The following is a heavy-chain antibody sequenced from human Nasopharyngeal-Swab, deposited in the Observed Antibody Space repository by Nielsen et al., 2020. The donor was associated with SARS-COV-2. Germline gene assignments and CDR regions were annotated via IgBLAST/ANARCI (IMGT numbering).Heavy chain of an antibody. V-gene: IGHV3-30*18. Sequence: VRQMPGKELEWVAVISYDGSNKYYADSVKGRFTISRDNSKNTLYLQMNSLRAEDTAVYYCAKGGYSGYDPLGMDVWGQGTTVTVS. CDR2: ISYDGSNK. D-gene: IGHD5-12*01. CDR3: AKGGYSGYDPLGMDV. J-gene: IGHJ6*02.